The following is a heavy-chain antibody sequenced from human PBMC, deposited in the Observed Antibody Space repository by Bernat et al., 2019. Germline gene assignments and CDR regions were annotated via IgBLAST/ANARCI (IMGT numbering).Heavy chain of an antibody. V-gene: IGHV3-33*01. CDR2: IWPDGTNK. CDR1: GFAFSTSD. D-gene: IGHD1-26*01. Sequence: QVQLVESGGGVVQPGGSLRLSCAASGFAFSTSDMHWVRQAPGKGLEWVAVIWPDGTNKYYPDSVKGRFTISRDNAKNTLYLQLNSLRADETAVYFGARSPSPRDSGSYLYYIDSWGQGTLVTVSS. J-gene: IGHJ4*02. CDR3: ARSPSPRDSGSYLYYIDS.